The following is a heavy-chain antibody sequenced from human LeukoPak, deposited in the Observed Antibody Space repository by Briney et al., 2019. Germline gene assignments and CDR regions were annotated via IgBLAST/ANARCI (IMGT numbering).Heavy chain of an antibody. J-gene: IGHJ6*03. CDR2: IKQDGSEK. CDR1: GFTFSSYW. V-gene: IGHV3-7*01. Sequence: PGGSLRLSCAASGFTFSSYWMSWVRQAPGKGLKWVANIKQDGSEKYYVDSVKGRFTISRDNAKNSLYLQMNSLRAEDTAVYYCARVPGDCGGDCYSYYYYYMDVWGKGTTVTVSS. CDR3: ARVPGDCGGDCYSYYYYYMDV. D-gene: IGHD2-21*01.